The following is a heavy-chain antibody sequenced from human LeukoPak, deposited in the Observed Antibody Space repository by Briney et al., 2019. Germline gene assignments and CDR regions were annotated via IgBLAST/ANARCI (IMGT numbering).Heavy chain of an antibody. CDR1: GGTFSSYA. CDR2: IIPIFGTA. CDR3: ATLTHCSSTSCYLYYYYGMDV. D-gene: IGHD2-2*01. V-gene: IGHV1-69*06. J-gene: IGHJ6*02. Sequence: SVKVSCKASGGTFSSYAISWVRQAPGQGLEWMGGIIPIFGTAIYAQKFQGRVTMTEDTSTDTAYMELSSLRSEDTAVYYCATLTHCSSTSCYLYYYYGMDVWGQGTTVTVSS.